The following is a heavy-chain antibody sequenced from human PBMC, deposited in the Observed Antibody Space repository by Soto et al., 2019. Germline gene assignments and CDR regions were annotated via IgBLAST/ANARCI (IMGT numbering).Heavy chain of an antibody. CDR2: ISGSSGTM. J-gene: IGHJ4*02. Sequence: ESGGDLVQPGGSLRLSCAASGFTFNRYSMNWVRQAPGKGLEWISHISGSSGTMQYADSVKGRFTISRDNAKNSVYLQMNSLRDEDTAVYYCARLGTVKWDLLLDHWGQGTLVTVSS. V-gene: IGHV3-48*02. CDR1: GFTFNRYS. CDR3: ARLGTVKWDLLLDH. D-gene: IGHD1-26*01.